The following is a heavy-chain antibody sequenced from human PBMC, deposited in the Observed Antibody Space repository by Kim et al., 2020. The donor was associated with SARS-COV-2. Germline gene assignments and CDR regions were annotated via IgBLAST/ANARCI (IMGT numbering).Heavy chain of an antibody. CDR1: GYTFSDYH. Sequence: ASVKVSCKASGYTFSDYHIHWVRQAPGQGLEWMAWINCKTGVTEYAQMFQGRITVTRETSISTAYMDVSGLMSDDTAVYYCATWIPVPTGRVPYWGQGTLVTVSS. D-gene: IGHD2-2*03. V-gene: IGHV1-2*02. CDR3: ATWIPVPTGRVPY. J-gene: IGHJ4*02. CDR2: INCKTGVT.